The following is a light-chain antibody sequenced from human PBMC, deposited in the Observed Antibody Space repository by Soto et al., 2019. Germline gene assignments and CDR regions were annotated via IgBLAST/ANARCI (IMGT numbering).Light chain of an antibody. CDR2: GAS. CDR3: QQCGSSPWT. Sequence: EIVLTQSPGTLSLSPGERATLSCRASQSVSSTYLAWCQQKPGQAPRLLIYGASSRATGIPDRFSGGGSGTDFTLTISRVEPEDFAVYYCQQCGSSPWTFGQGTKVEIK. CDR1: QSVSSTY. J-gene: IGKJ1*01. V-gene: IGKV3-20*01.